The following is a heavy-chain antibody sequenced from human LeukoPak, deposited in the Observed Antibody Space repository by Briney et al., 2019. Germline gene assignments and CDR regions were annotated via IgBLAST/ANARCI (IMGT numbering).Heavy chain of an antibody. Sequence: PGGSLRLSCAASGFTFSSYGMHWVRQAPGKGLEWVAVIWYDGSNKYYADSVKGRFTISRDNSKNTLYLQMNSLRAEDTAVYYCAKGSKTIDIWGQGTMVTVSS. CDR2: IWYDGSNK. CDR3: AKGSKTIDI. V-gene: IGHV3-30*02. J-gene: IGHJ3*02. D-gene: IGHD4-11*01. CDR1: GFTFSSYG.